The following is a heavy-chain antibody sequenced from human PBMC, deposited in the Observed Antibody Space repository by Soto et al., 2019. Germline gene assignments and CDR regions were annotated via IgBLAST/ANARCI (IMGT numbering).Heavy chain of an antibody. CDR3: AREGKAQWLVRPYYFDY. J-gene: IGHJ4*02. CDR1: GYTFTSYA. V-gene: IGHV1-3*01. D-gene: IGHD6-19*01. CDR2: INAGNGNT. Sequence: QVQLVQSGAEVKKPGASVKVSCKASGYTFTSYAMHWVRQAPGQRLEWMGWINAGNGNTKYSQKFQGRVTITRDTSASTADMELSSLRSEDTAVYYCAREGKAQWLVRPYYFDYWGQGNLVTVSS.